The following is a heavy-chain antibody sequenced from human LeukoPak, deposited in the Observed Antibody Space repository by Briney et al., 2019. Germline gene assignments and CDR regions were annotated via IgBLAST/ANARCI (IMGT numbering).Heavy chain of an antibody. CDR2: ISSSSSYI. Sequence: GGSLRLSCAASGFTFSSYGMHWVRQAPGKGLEWVSSISSSSSYIYYADSVKGRFTISRDNAKNSLYLQMNSLRAEDTAVYYCARDVVGSSGWYSPYYFDYWGQGTLVTVSS. D-gene: IGHD6-19*01. J-gene: IGHJ4*02. V-gene: IGHV3-21*01. CDR1: GFTFSSYG. CDR3: ARDVVGSSGWYSPYYFDY.